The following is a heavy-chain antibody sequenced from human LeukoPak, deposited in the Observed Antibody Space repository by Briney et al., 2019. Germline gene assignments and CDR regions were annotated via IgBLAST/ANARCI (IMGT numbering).Heavy chain of an antibody. CDR2: ISYDGSNK. CDR3: ARDGRLWFGEPGPFFDY. J-gene: IGHJ4*02. Sequence: GGSLRLSCAASGFTLSSYGMHWVRQAPGKGLEWVAVISYDGSNKYYADSVKGRFTISRDNSKNTLYLQMNSLRAEDTAVYYCARDGRLWFGEPGPFFDYWGQGTLVTVSS. D-gene: IGHD3-10*01. V-gene: IGHV3-30*03. CDR1: GFTLSSYG.